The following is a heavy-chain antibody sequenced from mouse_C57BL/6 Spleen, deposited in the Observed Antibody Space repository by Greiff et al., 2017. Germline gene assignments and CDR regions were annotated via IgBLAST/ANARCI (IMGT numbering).Heavy chain of an antibody. CDR1: GYTFTSYW. CDR3: ARRETGTGAMDY. Sequence: QVQLQQPGAELVRPGTSVKLSCKASGYTFTSYWMHWVKQRPGQGLEWIGVIDPSGSYTNYNQKFKGKATLTVDTSSSTAYMQLSSLTSEDAAVYYCARRETGTGAMDYWGQGTSVTVSS. V-gene: IGHV1-59*01. D-gene: IGHD4-1*01. J-gene: IGHJ4*01. CDR2: IDPSGSYT.